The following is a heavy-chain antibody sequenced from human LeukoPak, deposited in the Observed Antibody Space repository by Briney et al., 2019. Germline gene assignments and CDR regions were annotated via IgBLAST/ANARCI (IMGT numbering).Heavy chain of an antibody. V-gene: IGHV4-59*08. CDR3: ARLGLSSSSKIDY. CDR2: IYYGGIT. CDR1: GGSISSYY. D-gene: IGHD6-6*01. J-gene: IGHJ4*02. Sequence: PSETLSLTCTVSGGSISSYYWSWIRQPPGKGLEWIAYIYYGGITNYNPSLKSRVTISVDTSKNQFSLKLSSVTAADTAVYYCARLGLSSSSKIDYWGQGTLVTVS.